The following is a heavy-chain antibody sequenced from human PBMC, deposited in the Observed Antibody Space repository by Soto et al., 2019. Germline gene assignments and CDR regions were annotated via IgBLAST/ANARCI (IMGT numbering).Heavy chain of an antibody. CDR2: IYYSGST. CDR3: ARGPGAGTDFDY. J-gene: IGHJ4*02. D-gene: IGHD6-13*01. Sequence: PSETLSLTCTVSGGSISSYYWSWIRQPPGKGLEWIGYIYYSGSTNYNPSLKSRVTISVDTSKNQFSLKLSSVTAADTAVYYCARGPGAGTDFDYWGQGTLVTVSS. CDR1: GGSISSYY. V-gene: IGHV4-59*01.